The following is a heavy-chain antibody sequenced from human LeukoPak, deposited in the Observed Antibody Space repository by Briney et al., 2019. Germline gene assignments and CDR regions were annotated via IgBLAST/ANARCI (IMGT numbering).Heavy chain of an antibody. D-gene: IGHD6-6*01. CDR1: GGSISSGSYY. CDR2: IYTSGST. Sequence: SQTLPLTCTVSGGSISSGSYYWSWIRQPAGKGLEWIGRIYTSGSTNYNPSLKSRVTISVDTSKNQFSLKLSSVTAADTAVYYCARDLYSSSSAFDIWGQGTMVTVSS. CDR3: ARDLYSSSSAFDI. V-gene: IGHV4-61*02. J-gene: IGHJ3*02.